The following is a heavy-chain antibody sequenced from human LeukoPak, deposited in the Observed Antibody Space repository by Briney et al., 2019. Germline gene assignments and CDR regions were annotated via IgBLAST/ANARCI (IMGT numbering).Heavy chain of an antibody. Sequence: GGSLRLSCTASGFTVSNNYMNWVRQAPGKGLEWVSTVYGNGNTAYTDSVKGRFTISRDNSKNTLLLQMNSLRAEDTAVYFCVRERLGAIVENWGQGVLVIVSS. J-gene: IGHJ4*02. CDR3: VRERLGAIVEN. CDR2: VYGNGNT. CDR1: GFTVSNNY. V-gene: IGHV3-53*01. D-gene: IGHD3-16*02.